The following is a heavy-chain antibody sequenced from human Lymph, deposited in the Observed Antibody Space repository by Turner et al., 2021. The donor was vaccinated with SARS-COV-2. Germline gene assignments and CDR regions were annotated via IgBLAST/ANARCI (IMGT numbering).Heavy chain of an antibody. V-gene: IGHV3-30*18. Sequence: QVQLVESGGGVVQPGRSLRLSGAASGFTFSSYAMHWVRQAPGKGLEWVTVISYDGSNKYYADSVKGRFTISRDNSKNTLYLQMNSLRAEDTAVYYCAKVRSIFGVVIGGMDVWGQGTTVTVSS. CDR2: ISYDGSNK. CDR1: GFTFSSYA. J-gene: IGHJ6*02. D-gene: IGHD3-3*01. CDR3: AKVRSIFGVVIGGMDV.